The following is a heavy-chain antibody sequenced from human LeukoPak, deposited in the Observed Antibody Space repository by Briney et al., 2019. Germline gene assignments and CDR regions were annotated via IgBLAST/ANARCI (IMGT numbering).Heavy chain of an antibody. D-gene: IGHD6-6*01. CDR3: ARVGYSSSIGY. CDR2: IYYSART. V-gene: IGHV4-39*07. CDR1: GGSISGSNYY. Sequence: ASETLSLTCTVSGGSISGSNYYWGWIHQPPGKGLECIGSIYYSARTYYNPSLKSRVTISVDTSKNQFSLKLSSVTAADTAVYYCARVGYSSSIGYWGQGTLVTVSS. J-gene: IGHJ4*02.